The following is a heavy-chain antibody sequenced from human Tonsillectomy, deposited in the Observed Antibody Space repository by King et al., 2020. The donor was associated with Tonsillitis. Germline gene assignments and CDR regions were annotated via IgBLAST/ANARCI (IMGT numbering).Heavy chain of an antibody. J-gene: IGHJ4*02. D-gene: IGHD5-24*01. V-gene: IGHV3-33*01. Sequence: VQLVESGGGVVQPGRSLRLSCAASGFTFSSYCMHWFRQAPGKGLEWVAVIWYDGSNKYYADSVEGRFTISRENSKNTLYLQMNSLRAEDTAVYYCARDRGEMATLDYWGQGTLVTVSS. CDR2: IWYDGSNK. CDR1: GFTFSSYC. CDR3: ARDRGEMATLDY.